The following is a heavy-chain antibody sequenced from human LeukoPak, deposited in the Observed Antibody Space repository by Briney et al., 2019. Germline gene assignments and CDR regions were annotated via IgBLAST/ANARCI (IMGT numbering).Heavy chain of an antibody. Sequence: QPGESLRLSCVASGFALSTYWMHWVRQAPGKGLVWVSRINSDGSATSYADSVMVRFTISRDGAKNTLYLQMNSLRPEDTAVYYCARGNKWSFDSWGQGALVTVSS. CDR1: GFALSTYW. CDR3: ARGNKWSFDS. CDR2: INSDGSAT. V-gene: IGHV3-74*01. J-gene: IGHJ4*02. D-gene: IGHD2-15*01.